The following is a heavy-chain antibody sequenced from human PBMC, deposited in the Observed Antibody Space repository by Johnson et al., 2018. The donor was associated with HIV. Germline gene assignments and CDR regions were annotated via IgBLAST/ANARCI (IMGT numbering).Heavy chain of an antibody. CDR1: GFTFSSYA. J-gene: IGHJ3*02. V-gene: IGHV3-33*06. Sequence: QMLLVESGGGVVQPGRSLRLSCAASGFTFSSYAMHWVRQAPGKGLEWVAVIWYDGSNKYYADSVKGRFTISRDNSKNTLYLQMNSLRAEDTAVYYCAKGPNGQLDDAFHIWGQGTMVTVSS. CDR2: IWYDGSNK. D-gene: IGHD6-6*01. CDR3: AKGPNGQLDDAFHI.